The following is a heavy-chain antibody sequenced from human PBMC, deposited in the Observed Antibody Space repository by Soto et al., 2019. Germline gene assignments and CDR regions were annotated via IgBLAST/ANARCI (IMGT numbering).Heavy chain of an antibody. CDR3: ARYPPTPDY. J-gene: IGHJ4*02. Sequence: QVQLLQSGAEVKKPGPSVKVSCKASGYSFASYAISWMRQAPGQGLEWMGWISAYNGNTNYAQKLQGRVTMTTDTSTSTADMELRSLRSDDTAVYYCARYPPTPDYWGQGTMVTVSS. V-gene: IGHV1-18*01. CDR1: GYSFASYA. CDR2: ISAYNGNT.